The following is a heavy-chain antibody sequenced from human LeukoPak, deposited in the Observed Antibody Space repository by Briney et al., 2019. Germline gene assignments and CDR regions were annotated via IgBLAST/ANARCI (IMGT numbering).Heavy chain of an antibody. Sequence: GGSLRLSCAASGFTFSSYAMSWVRQAPGKGLEWVSAISGSGGSTYYADSVKGRFTISRDNSKNTLYLQMNSLGAEDTAVYYCAKSTVRAGAFDYWGQGTLVTVSS. CDR3: AKSTVRAGAFDY. CDR2: ISGSGGST. CDR1: GFTFSSYA. J-gene: IGHJ4*02. D-gene: IGHD2-8*02. V-gene: IGHV3-23*01.